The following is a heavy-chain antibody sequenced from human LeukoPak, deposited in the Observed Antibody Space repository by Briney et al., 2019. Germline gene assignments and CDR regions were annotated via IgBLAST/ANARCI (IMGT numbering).Heavy chain of an antibody. D-gene: IGHD2-21*02. Sequence: GGSLRLACAASGFTFSNYAMSWVRQAPGKGLEWLSAISSTANSTYYADSVKGRFTVSRDNSDNTVFLQMESLRAEDTAVYYCARGRKYCGGACYFYYFDYWGQGTLVTVSS. J-gene: IGHJ4*02. CDR3: ARGRKYCGGACYFYYFDY. CDR2: ISSTANST. CDR1: GFTFSNYA. V-gene: IGHV3-23*01.